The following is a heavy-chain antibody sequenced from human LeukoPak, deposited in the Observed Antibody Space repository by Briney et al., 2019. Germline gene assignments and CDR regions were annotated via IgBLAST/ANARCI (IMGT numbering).Heavy chain of an antibody. CDR3: VRDFRSADY. J-gene: IGHJ4*02. CDR1: GFIFGFYC. V-gene: IGHV3-74*01. CDR2: ICPDGTGI. Sequence: PGGSLRLSCAASGFIFGFYCMHWVRQAPGKGPMWVSRICPDGTGISYADSVKARFTTSRDNAKNRVYLQMNSLREEDTAVYYCVRDFRSADYWGQGTLVTVSS.